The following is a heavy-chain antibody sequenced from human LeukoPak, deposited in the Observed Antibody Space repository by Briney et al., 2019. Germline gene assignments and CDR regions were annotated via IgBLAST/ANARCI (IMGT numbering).Heavy chain of an antibody. CDR1: GFRFNTYW. V-gene: IGHV3-7*01. CDR3: ARDREQWLVRRFDY. J-gene: IGHJ4*02. D-gene: IGHD6-19*01. Sequence: PGGSLRLSCAASGFRFNTYWLSWVRQAPGKGLEWVADIKEDGSKTYYVDSLKGRFTISRDNAKNSLYLQMNSLRAEDTAVYYCARDREQWLVRRFDYWGQGTLVTVSS. CDR2: IKEDGSKT.